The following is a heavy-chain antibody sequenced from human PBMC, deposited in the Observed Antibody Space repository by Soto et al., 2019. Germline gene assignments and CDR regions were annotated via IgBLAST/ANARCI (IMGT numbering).Heavy chain of an antibody. Sequence: SETLSLTCAVSGYSISSGWYWGWIRQPPGKGLEWIGNIHHSGTTYYNPSLQSRVTISIDTSKNLFSLKLNSVTAADTAVYYCARAGDTMVRGVIIMNYYGMDVWGHGTTVTVSS. V-gene: IGHV4-38-2*01. D-gene: IGHD3-10*01. CDR3: ARAGDTMVRGVIIMNYYGMDV. CDR1: GYSISSGWY. CDR2: IHHSGTT. J-gene: IGHJ6*02.